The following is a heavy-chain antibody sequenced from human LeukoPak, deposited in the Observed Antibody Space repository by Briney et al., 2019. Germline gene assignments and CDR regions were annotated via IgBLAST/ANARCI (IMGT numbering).Heavy chain of an antibody. D-gene: IGHD1-26*01. CDR2: INSDGSST. J-gene: IGHJ4*02. V-gene: IGHV3-74*01. CDR1: GFTFSSYL. Sequence: GGSLRLSCAASGFTFSSYLMHWVRQAPGKGLVWVSRINSDGSSTSYADSVKGRFTISRDNAKNTLYLQMNSLRAEDTAVYYCASIPPDSATADYWGQGTLVTVSS. CDR3: ASIPPDSATADY.